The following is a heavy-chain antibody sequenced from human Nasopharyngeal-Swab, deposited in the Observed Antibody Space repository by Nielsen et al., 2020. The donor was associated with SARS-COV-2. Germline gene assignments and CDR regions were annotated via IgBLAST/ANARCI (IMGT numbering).Heavy chain of an antibody. CDR3: ARVLYDYIWGSYRSCDY. V-gene: IGHV1-18*01. CDR2: ISAYNGNT. D-gene: IGHD3-16*02. CDR1: GYTFTSYG. J-gene: IGHJ4*02. Sequence: ASVKVSCKASGYTFTSYGISWVRQAPGQGLEWMGWISAYNGNTNYAQKLQGRVTMTTDTSTSTAYMELRSLRSDDTAVDYCARVLYDYIWGSYRSCDYWGQGTLVTVSS.